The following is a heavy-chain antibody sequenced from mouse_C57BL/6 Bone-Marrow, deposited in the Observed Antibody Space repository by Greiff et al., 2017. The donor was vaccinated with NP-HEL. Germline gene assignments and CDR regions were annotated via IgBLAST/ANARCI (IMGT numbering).Heavy chain of an antibody. V-gene: IGHV1-72*01. CDR3: AREGYYGSSYDDFDY. Sequence: QVQLKQPGAELVKPGASVKLSCKASGYTFTSYWMHWVKQRPGRGLEWIGRIDPNSGGTKYNEKFKSKATLTVDKPSSTAYMQLSSLTSEDSAVYYCAREGYYGSSYDDFDYWGQGTTPTVSS. J-gene: IGHJ2*01. CDR2: IDPNSGGT. D-gene: IGHD1-1*01. CDR1: GYTFTSYW.